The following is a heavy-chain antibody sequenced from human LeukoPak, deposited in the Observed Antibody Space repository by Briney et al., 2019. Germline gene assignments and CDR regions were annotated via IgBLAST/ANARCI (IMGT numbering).Heavy chain of an antibody. CDR1: GYTFTGHY. D-gene: IGHD4-17*01. J-gene: IGHJ4*02. CDR3: ARVVGYGDYPFDY. V-gene: IGHV1-2*02. Sequence: GASVKVSCKASGYTFTGHYMHWVRQAPGQGLEWMGWIYPNSGGTNYAQKFQGRVTMSRDTSTSTAYMELSRLRSDDTAVYYCARVVGYGDYPFDYWGQGTLVTVSS. CDR2: IYPNSGGT.